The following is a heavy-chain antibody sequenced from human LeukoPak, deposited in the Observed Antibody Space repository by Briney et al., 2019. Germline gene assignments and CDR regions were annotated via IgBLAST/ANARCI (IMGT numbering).Heavy chain of an antibody. V-gene: IGHV3-23*01. J-gene: IGHJ4*02. Sequence: GRSLRLSCAASGFTFSSYAMSWVRQAPGKGLEWVSAISGSGGSTYYADSVKGRFTISRDNSKNTLYLQMNSLRAEDTAVYYCATLVPAAIFVDYWGQGTLVTVSS. CDR3: ATLVPAAIFVDY. CDR2: ISGSGGST. D-gene: IGHD2-2*01. CDR1: GFTFSSYA.